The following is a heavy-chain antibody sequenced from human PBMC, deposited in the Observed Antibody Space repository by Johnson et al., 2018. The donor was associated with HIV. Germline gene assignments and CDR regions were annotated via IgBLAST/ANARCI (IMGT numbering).Heavy chain of an antibody. V-gene: IGHV3-15*01. J-gene: IGHJ3*01. D-gene: IGHD1-26*01. CDR3: TTGPVGATKGGGAFDL. CDR1: GFTVSSNY. CDR2: VKSITDGGTT. Sequence: VQLVESGGGVVQPGRSLRLSCAASGFTVSSNYMSWVRQAPGKGLEWVGRVKSITDGGTTDYTAPVTGRFTISSDDSKNNLYLLMTGLKTEDTAGYYCTTGPVGATKGGGAFDLWGLGTMVTVSS.